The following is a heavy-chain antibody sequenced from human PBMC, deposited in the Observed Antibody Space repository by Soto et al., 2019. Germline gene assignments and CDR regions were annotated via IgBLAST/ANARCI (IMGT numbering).Heavy chain of an antibody. J-gene: IGHJ6*02. CDR2: LYHIGST. CDR1: GYSISSGNY. V-gene: IGHV4-38-2*01. CDR3: RSSNGCYDESCVDV. Sequence: PSETLSLTCAVSGYSISSGNYWAWIRQPPGRGLEWIGSLYHIGSTHYNTSLKSRVAISVDTSKNHFSLELSSVTAADTAMYYCRSSNGCYDESCVDVWGQGTMVTVSS. D-gene: IGHD2-2*01.